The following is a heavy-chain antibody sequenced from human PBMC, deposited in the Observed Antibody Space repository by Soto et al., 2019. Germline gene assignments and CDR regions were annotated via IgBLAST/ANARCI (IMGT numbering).Heavy chain of an antibody. V-gene: IGHV3-23*01. D-gene: IGHD6-6*01. CDR1: GFAFSSYA. CDR3: AKNLFLLATRPGGPFDY. CDR2: ISDSGGST. J-gene: IGHJ4*02. Sequence: PGGSLRLSCAATGFAFSSYAMSWVRQAPGKGLEWVSGISDSGGSTNYADSVKGRFTISRDSSKNTLYLLMNSLRADDTAVYYCAKNLFLLATRPGGPFDYCGQGXLVTVSS.